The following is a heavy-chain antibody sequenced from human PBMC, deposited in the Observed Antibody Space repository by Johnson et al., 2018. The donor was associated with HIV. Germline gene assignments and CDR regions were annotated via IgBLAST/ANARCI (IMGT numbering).Heavy chain of an antibody. CDR3: ARGALPRGLQSSFGGAFDI. CDR1: GFTVSSNY. CDR2: IYSGGTT. J-gene: IGHJ3*02. Sequence: VQLVESGGGLVHPGGSLRLSCAASGFTVSSNYMSWVRQAPGKGLEWVSVIYSGGTTYYADSVKGRFTISRDTSENTVYLQMNSLRAEDTDVYYCARGALPRGLQSSFGGAFDIWGQGTMVTVSP. D-gene: IGHD4-23*01. V-gene: IGHV3-66*01.